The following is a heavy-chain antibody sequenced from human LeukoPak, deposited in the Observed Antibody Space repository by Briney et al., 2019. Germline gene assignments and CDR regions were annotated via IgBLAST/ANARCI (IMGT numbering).Heavy chain of an antibody. CDR1: VGSFSGYY. CDR3: ARWVAAAGTFLVGFDY. D-gene: IGHD6-13*01. V-gene: IGHV4-34*01. J-gene: IGHJ4*02. CDR2: LNHSVST. Sequence: PSETLSLTCAVYVGSFSGYYWSWIRQPPRKGLEWIWELNHSVSTNYTPSPKRRVTISVDTSKNQFSLKLSSVTAADTAVYYCARWVAAAGTFLVGFDYWGQGTLVTVSS.